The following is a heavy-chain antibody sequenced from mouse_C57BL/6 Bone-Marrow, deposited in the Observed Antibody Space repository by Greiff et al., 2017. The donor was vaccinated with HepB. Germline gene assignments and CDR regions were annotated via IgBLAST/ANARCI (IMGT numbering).Heavy chain of an antibody. CDR3: TRDNYGSSYDWYFDV. Sequence: EVMLVESGEGLVKPGGSLKLSCAASGFTFSSYAMSWVRQTPEKRLEWVAYISSGGDYIYYADTVKGRFTISRDNARNTLYLQMSSLKSEDTAMYYGTRDNYGSSYDWYFDVWGTGTTVTVSS. V-gene: IGHV5-9-1*02. J-gene: IGHJ1*03. D-gene: IGHD1-1*01. CDR2: ISSGGDYI. CDR1: GFTFSSYA.